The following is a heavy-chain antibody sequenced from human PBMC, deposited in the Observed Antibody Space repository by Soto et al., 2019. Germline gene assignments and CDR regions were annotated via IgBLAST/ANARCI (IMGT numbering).Heavy chain of an antibody. CDR2: ISVSGGGT. CDR1: GFTFSGYA. CDR3: AKPGYCSTTSCFGGFDS. Sequence: PGGSLRLSCAASGFTFSGYAMSWVRQAPGKGLEWVSAISVSGGGTYYADSVKGRFTISRDNSKNTLYVQMNSLRAEDTAVYYCAKPGYCSTTSCFGGFDSWGQGTLVTVSS. D-gene: IGHD2-2*01. J-gene: IGHJ4*02. V-gene: IGHV3-23*01.